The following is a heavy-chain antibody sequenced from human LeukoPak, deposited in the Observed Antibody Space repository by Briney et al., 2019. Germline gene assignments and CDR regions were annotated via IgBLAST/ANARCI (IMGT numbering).Heavy chain of an antibody. CDR2: ISSSSSYI. CDR3: AREDDYQAFDI. Sequence: GGSLRLSCAASGFTFSSYRMNWVRQAPGKGLEWVSSISSSSSYIYSADSVKGRFTISRDNAKNSLYLQMNSLRAEDTAVYYCAREDDYQAFDIWGQGTVVAVSS. J-gene: IGHJ3*02. CDR1: GFTFSSYR. D-gene: IGHD4-11*01. V-gene: IGHV3-21*01.